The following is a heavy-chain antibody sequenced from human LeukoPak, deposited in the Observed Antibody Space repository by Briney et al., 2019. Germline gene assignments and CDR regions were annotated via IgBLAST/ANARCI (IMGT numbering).Heavy chain of an antibody. V-gene: IGHV3-53*01. CDR2: IYSGGST. CDR3: ASAQWLATFDY. Sequence: GGSLRLSCAASGSTVSSNYMSWVRQAPGKGLEWVAIIYSGGSTYYADSVKGRFTISRDNSKNTLYLQMNSLRAEDTAVYYCASAQWLATFDYWGQGTLVTVSS. CDR1: GSTVSSNY. J-gene: IGHJ4*02. D-gene: IGHD6-19*01.